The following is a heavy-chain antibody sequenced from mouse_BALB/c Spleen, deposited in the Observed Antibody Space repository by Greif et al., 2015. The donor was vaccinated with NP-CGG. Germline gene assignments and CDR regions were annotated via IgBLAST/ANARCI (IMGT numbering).Heavy chain of an antibody. J-gene: IGHJ4*01. CDR1: GCTFSDYY. CDR3: SRHTTVVEYAMGY. Sequence: EVMLVESGGGLVQPGGFLKLSCATSGCTFSDYYMYWVRQTPEKRLEWVAYISNGGGSTYYPDTVQGRFTISRDNAKNTMHVQVGRLKTKNTAMYYCSRHTTVVEYAMGYWAQGPSSTVSS. CDR2: ISNGGGST. D-gene: IGHD1-1*01. V-gene: IGHV5-12*02.